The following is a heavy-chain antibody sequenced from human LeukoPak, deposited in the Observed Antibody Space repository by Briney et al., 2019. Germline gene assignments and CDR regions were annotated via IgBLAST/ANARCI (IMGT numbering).Heavy chain of an antibody. D-gene: IGHD6-19*01. CDR2: ISAYNRNT. Sequence: VXCXXXXYTFXXXGISWVRQAPGQGLEWMGWISAYNRNTNYAQKLQGRVTMTTDTSTSTAYMELRSLRSDDTAVYYCARSQQWLVRFFDYWGQGTLVTVSS. J-gene: IGHJ4*02. CDR1: XYTFXXXG. V-gene: IGHV1-18*01. CDR3: ARSQQWLVRFFDY.